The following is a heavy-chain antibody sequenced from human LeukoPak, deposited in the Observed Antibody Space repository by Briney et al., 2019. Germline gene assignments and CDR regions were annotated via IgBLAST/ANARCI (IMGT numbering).Heavy chain of an antibody. Sequence: PGGSLRLSCAASGFTFSDYSINWVRQAPGKGLEWVSSINPTSTSIYYADAVRGRFTISRDNAKNSLYLQMNSLRAEDTAVYYCASPSLGVGSLFDFWGQGTLVTVSS. D-gene: IGHD1-26*01. CDR1: GFTFSDYS. CDR3: ASPSLGVGSLFDF. V-gene: IGHV3-21*01. J-gene: IGHJ4*02. CDR2: INPTSTSI.